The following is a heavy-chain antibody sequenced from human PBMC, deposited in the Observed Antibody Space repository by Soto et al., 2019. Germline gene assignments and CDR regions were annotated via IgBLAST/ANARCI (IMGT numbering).Heavy chain of an antibody. CDR3: ARGPFFARYQPFDA. Sequence: EPLSLTCTVSGGSMNNYLWSWIRQTPGDGLEWIGYIHVTGNTYHNPSLKSPVTISIDASKTQFFLTLTSVTAADTAVYYCARGPFFARYQPFDAWGRGILVTVSS. J-gene: IGHJ4*02. CDR2: IHVTGNT. V-gene: IGHV4-59*01. CDR1: GGSMNNYL. D-gene: IGHD1-20*01.